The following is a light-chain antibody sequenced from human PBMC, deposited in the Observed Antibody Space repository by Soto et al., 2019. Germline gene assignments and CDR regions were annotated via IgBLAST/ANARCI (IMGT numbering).Light chain of an antibody. Sequence: EIVMTQSPATLSVSPGERATLSCRASQSVSSNLAWYQQKPGQAPRLLIYGASTRATGIPARFSGSGSGTEFTLIISSLQYEDFAVYYCQQYNNSPTFGQGTKLEIK. CDR2: GAS. J-gene: IGKJ2*01. CDR3: QQYNNSPT. CDR1: QSVSSN. V-gene: IGKV3-15*01.